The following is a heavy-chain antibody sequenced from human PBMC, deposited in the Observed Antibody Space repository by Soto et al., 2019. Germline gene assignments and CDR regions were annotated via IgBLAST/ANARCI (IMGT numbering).Heavy chain of an antibody. J-gene: IGHJ4*02. CDR2: ISGSGGSI. CDR3: ARYVAPSPTVIRAFDY. V-gene: IGHV3-23*01. CDR1: GFTLTNYA. Sequence: GGSLRLSCVASGFTLTNYAMTWVRQAPGKGLEWVSVISGSGGSIYYADSVKGRFSISRDTSRNTLYLHMNGLRAEDAALYYCARYVAPSPTVIRAFDYWGQGTLVTVSS. D-gene: IGHD1-1*01.